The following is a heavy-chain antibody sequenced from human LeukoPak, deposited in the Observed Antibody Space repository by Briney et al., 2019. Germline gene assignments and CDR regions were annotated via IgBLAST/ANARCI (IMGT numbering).Heavy chain of an antibody. D-gene: IGHD6-19*01. V-gene: IGHV4-59*01. J-gene: IGHJ4*02. Sequence: SETLSLTCTVSGGSISSYYWSWIRQPPGKGLEWIGYIYYSGSTNYNPSLKSRVTISVDTSKNQFSLKLSSVTAADTAVYYCARGGIAVAATELDYWGQGTLVTVSS. CDR1: GGSISSYY. CDR3: ARGGIAVAATELDY. CDR2: IYYSGST.